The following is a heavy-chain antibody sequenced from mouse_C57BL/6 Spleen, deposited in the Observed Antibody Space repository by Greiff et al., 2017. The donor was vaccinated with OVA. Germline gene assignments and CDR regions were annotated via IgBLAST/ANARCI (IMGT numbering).Heavy chain of an antibody. CDR2: ISSGSSTI. Sequence: EVMLVESGGGLVKPGGSLKLSCAASGFTFSDYGMHWVRQAPEKGLEWVAYISSGSSTIYYADTVKGRFTISRDNAKNTLFLQMTSLRSEDTAMYYCARNYYGSSYGNYYAMDYWGQGTSVTVSS. CDR1: GFTFSDYG. V-gene: IGHV5-17*01. CDR3: ARNYYGSSYGNYYAMDY. J-gene: IGHJ4*01. D-gene: IGHD1-1*01.